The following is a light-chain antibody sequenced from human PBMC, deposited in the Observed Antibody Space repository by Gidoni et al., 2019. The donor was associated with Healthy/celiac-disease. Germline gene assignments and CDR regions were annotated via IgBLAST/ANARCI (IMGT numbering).Light chain of an antibody. Sequence: TVLTQFPGTLSFSPGERATLSCRASQSVSSSYLAWYQQKPGQAPRLLIYGASSRATGIPDRFSGSGSGTDFTLTISRLEPEDFAVYYCQQYGSSPPTFGQGTRVEIK. CDR2: GAS. CDR3: QQYGSSPPT. CDR1: QSVSSSY. V-gene: IGKV3-20*01. J-gene: IGKJ1*01.